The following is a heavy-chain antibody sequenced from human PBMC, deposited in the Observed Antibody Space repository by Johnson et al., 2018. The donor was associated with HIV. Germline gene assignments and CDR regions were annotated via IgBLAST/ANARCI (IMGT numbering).Heavy chain of an antibody. CDR1: GFTFDDYG. V-gene: IGHV3-20*04. CDR2: INWNGGSR. CDR3: ARDRSPNFIATAGRDGADI. J-gene: IGHJ3*02. Sequence: VQLVESGGGVVRPGGSLRLSCAAPGFTFDDYGMSWVRQAPGKGLEWVSGINWNGGSRGYADSVKGRFTISRDNAKKYLYLQMNSLRDEETALYYCARDRSPNFIATAGRDGADIWGQGTMVSVSS. D-gene: IGHD6-13*01.